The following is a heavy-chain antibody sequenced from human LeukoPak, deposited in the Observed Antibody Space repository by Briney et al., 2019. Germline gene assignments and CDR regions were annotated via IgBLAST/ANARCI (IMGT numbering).Heavy chain of an antibody. CDR2: ISGSGGGT. CDR1: GFTFSSYA. CDR3: AKPSNFYASGTYYNPFDF. D-gene: IGHD3-10*01. V-gene: IGHV3-23*01. Sequence: GGSLRLSCAASGFTFSSYAMSWVRQAPGKGLEWVSGISGSGGGTYYADSVKGRFTISRDNSKNTLYLQMNSLRAEDTAVCYCAKPSNFYASGTYYNPFDFWGQGTLVTVSS. J-gene: IGHJ4*02.